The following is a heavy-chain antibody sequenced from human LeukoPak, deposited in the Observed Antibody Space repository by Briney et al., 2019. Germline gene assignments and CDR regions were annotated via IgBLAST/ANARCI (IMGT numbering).Heavy chain of an antibody. Sequence: GGSLRLSCTVSGFTFSNYEMNWVRQAPGKGLEWVSYISSSGSAKYYADSVKGRFTISRDNAESSLYLQMNSLRAEDTAVYYCAREDYGDYMDVWGKGTTVTVSS. J-gene: IGHJ6*03. CDR3: AREDYGDYMDV. V-gene: IGHV3-48*03. D-gene: IGHD4-17*01. CDR2: ISSSGSAK. CDR1: GFTFSNYE.